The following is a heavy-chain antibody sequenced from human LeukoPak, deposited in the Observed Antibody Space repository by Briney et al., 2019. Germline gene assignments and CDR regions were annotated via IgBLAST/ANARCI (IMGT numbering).Heavy chain of an antibody. CDR2: ISSSSSYI. D-gene: IGHD3-22*01. Sequence: GGSLRLCCAASGFTFSSYSMNWVRQAPGKGLEWVSSISSSSSYIYYADSVKGRFTISRDNAKNSLYLQMNSLRAEDTAVYYCARVATMIVVVTHFDYWGQGTLVTVSS. V-gene: IGHV3-21*01. CDR1: GFTFSSYS. CDR3: ARVATMIVVVTHFDY. J-gene: IGHJ4*02.